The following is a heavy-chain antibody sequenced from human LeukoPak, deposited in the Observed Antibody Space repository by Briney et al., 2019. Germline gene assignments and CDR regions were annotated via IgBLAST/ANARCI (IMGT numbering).Heavy chain of an antibody. Sequence: SETLSLTCTVSGGSISSGSYYCSWIRQPAGKGLEWIGRIYTSGSTNYNPSLKSRVTISVDTSKNQFSLKLSSVTAADTAVYYCARGRYSSSFNWFDPWGQGSLVTVSS. CDR3: ARGRYSSSFNWFDP. J-gene: IGHJ5*02. D-gene: IGHD6-13*01. CDR2: IYTSGST. V-gene: IGHV4-61*02. CDR1: GGSISSGSYY.